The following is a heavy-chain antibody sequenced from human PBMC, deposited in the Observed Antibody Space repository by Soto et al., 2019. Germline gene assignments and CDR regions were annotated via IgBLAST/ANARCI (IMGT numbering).Heavy chain of an antibody. CDR1: GGTFTSYG. V-gene: IGHV1-18*01. Sequence: GASVKVSCKASGGTFTSYGISWVRQAPGQGLEWMGWISAYNGNTNYAQKLQGRVTMTTDTSTSTAYMELRSLRSDDTAVYYCARIPFPPEGYSSGWSDYWGQGTLVTVSS. D-gene: IGHD6-19*01. J-gene: IGHJ4*02. CDR3: ARIPFPPEGYSSGWSDY. CDR2: ISAYNGNT.